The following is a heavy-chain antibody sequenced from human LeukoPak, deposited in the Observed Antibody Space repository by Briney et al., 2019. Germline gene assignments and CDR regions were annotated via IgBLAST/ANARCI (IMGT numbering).Heavy chain of an antibody. CDR2: ISYDGSNK. CDR3: AKDQGHYYDTIPYYY. CDR1: GFTFSSYA. V-gene: IGHV3-30*04. J-gene: IGHJ4*02. Sequence: GGSLRLSCAASGFTFSSYAMHWVRQAPGKGLEWVAVISYDGSNKYYADSVKGRFTISRDNSKNTLFLQMNRLRAEDTAIYYCAKDQGHYYDTIPYYYWGQGTLITVSS. D-gene: IGHD3-22*01.